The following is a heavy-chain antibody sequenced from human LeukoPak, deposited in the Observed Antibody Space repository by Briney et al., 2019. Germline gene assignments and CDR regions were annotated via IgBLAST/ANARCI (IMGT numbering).Heavy chain of an antibody. D-gene: IGHD2-21*02. CDR3: ARDQPGDTLSEY. V-gene: IGHV1-69*05. Sequence: SVKVSCKASGGTFSSYAISWVRQAPGQGLEWMGGIIPIFGTANYAQKFQGRVTMTTDTSTSTAYMELRSLSPDDTAVYYCARDQPGDTLSEYWGQGTLVTVSS. CDR1: GGTFSSYA. CDR2: IIPIFGTA. J-gene: IGHJ4*02.